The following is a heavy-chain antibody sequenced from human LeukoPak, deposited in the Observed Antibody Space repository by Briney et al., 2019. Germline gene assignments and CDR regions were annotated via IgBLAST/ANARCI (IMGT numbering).Heavy chain of an antibody. D-gene: IGHD6-13*01. CDR3: AKTQAYSSSWYGRGYAFDI. J-gene: IGHJ3*02. CDR1: GFTFSSYA. Sequence: GGSLRLSCAASGFTFSSYAMSWVRQAPGKGLERVSAISGSGGSTYYADSVKGRFTISRDNSKNTLYLQMNSLRAEDTAVYYCAKTQAYSSSWYGRGYAFDIWGQGTMVTVSS. V-gene: IGHV3-23*01. CDR2: ISGSGGST.